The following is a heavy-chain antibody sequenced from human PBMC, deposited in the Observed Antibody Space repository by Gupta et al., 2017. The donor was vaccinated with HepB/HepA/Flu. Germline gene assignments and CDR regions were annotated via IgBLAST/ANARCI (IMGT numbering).Heavy chain of an antibody. CDR2: IDNDGSTQ. V-gene: IGHV3-33*03. CDR1: GFTFGSYG. Sequence: QVKLVESGGDVVQPGRSLILSCVGSGFTFGSYGLHWLRQAPGEGLEWLAIIDNDGSTQYSEDSVRGRFTISRDNSKNTLYLQINSLTVGDTAVYYCAGALSKPGPDFWGRVTLVTVSS. J-gene: IGHJ4*02. D-gene: IGHD3-16*01. CDR3: AGALSKPGPDF.